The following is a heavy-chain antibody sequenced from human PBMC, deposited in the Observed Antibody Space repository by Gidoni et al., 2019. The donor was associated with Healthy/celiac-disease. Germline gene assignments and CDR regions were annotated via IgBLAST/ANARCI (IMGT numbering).Heavy chain of an antibody. V-gene: IGHV1-69*04. CDR3: ARGISGSYSILS. Sequence: QVQLVQSGAEVKKPGSSVKVSCKASGGPFSSYAISWVRQAPGQGLEWMGRIIPILGIANYAQKFQGRVTITADKSTSTAYMELSSLRSEDTAVYYCARGISGSYSILSWGQGTLVTVSS. D-gene: IGHD1-26*01. CDR1: GGPFSSYA. J-gene: IGHJ4*02. CDR2: IIPILGIA.